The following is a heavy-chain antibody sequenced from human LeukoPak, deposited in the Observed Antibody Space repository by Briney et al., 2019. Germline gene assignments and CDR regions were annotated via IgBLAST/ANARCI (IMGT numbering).Heavy chain of an antibody. J-gene: IGHJ4*02. D-gene: IGHD5-12*01. Sequence: SETLSLTCTVSGGSISNFYWSWIRQPAGKGLEWIGRIFTRGSTNYNPSLKSRVTMSVDTSKNQFSLRLNSVTAADTAVYYCASHSGGYAYWGQGTLVTVSS. CDR2: IFTRGST. CDR3: ASHSGGYAY. V-gene: IGHV4-4*07. CDR1: GGSISNFY.